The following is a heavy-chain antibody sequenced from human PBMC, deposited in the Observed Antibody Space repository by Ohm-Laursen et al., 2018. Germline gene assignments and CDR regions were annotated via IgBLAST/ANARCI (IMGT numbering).Heavy chain of an antibody. CDR2: MNPNSGNT. D-gene: IGHD3-10*01. CDR3: ARVWFGVSFDY. Sequence: SSVKVSCKVSGYTFTSYGISWVRQAPGQGLEWMGWMNPNSGNTGYAQKLQGRVTMTTDTSTSKAYMELRSLRSDDTAVYYCARVWFGVSFDYWGQGTLVTVSS. J-gene: IGHJ4*02. V-gene: IGHV1-18*01. CDR1: GYTFTSYG.